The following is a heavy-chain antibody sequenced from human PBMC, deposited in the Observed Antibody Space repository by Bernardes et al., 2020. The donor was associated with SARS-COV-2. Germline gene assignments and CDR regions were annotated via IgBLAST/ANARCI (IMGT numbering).Heavy chain of an antibody. CDR3: AKGHTPNGSYYYGMHV. V-gene: IGHV3-23*01. Sequence: GGSLRLSCAASGFAFSSYAMNWLRQAPGKGLEWVSGISVSGHTTYYADCGKGRFTISRDNSKNSLYLEMTSLRAEDTAIYYCAKGHTPNGSYYYGMHVWGQGTTVTVSS. CDR2: ISVSGHTT. CDR1: GFAFSSYA. D-gene: IGHD3-10*01. J-gene: IGHJ6*02.